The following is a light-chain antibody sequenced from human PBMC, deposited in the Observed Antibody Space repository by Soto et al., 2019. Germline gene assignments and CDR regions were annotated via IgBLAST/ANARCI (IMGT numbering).Light chain of an antibody. Sequence: QSALTQPPSASGSPGQSVAISCTGTSSDVGGYNYVSWYQQHPGKAPRLIIYEVNRRPSGVPDRFSGSKSGNTASLTVSGLQDEDEADYYCSSFGGSNDVLFGGGTKVTVL. CDR3: SSFGGSNDVL. J-gene: IGLJ2*01. CDR1: SSDVGGYNY. CDR2: EVN. V-gene: IGLV2-8*01.